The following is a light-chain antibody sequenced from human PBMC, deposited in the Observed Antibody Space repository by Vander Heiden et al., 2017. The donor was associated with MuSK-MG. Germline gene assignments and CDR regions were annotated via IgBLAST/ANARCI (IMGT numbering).Light chain of an antibody. CDR3: QQRFNWPRT. CDR1: QSVGGF. J-gene: IGKJ2*02. V-gene: IGKV3-11*01. Sequence: ELVLTQPPATLSLSPGERATLSCRASQSVGGFVAWYQQTPGQAPRLLIYDASNRADGVPARFSGRGSGTDFTLTISSLEPEDFAVYFCQQRFNWPRTFGQGTRLEI. CDR2: DAS.